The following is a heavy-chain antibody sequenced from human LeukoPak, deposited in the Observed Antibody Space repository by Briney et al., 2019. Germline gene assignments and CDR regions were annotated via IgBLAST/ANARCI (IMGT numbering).Heavy chain of an antibody. V-gene: IGHV3-21*01. CDR3: ARGAAAGKQSPDSYGMDV. J-gene: IGHJ6*02. Sequence: GGSLRLSCAASGFTFSSYSMNWVRQAPGKGLEWVSSISSSSSYIHYADSVKGRFTISRDNSKNTLYLQMNSLRAEDTAVYYCARGAAAGKQSPDSYGMDVWGQGTTVTVSS. CDR1: GFTFSSYS. CDR2: ISSSSSYI. D-gene: IGHD6-13*01.